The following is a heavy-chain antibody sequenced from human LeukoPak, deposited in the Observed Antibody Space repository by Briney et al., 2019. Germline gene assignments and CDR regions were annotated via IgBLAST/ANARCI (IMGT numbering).Heavy chain of an antibody. Sequence: ASVKVSCKSSGYTLTAYYIHWVRRTPGQELAWMGWIDPKSGGTYYSQRFQGRVTLTRDTTMSTLYLELSTLRSDDTAIYYCARFPPRYSGSRDCGGQGTLITVSS. V-gene: IGHV1-2*02. CDR2: IDPKSGGT. CDR1: GYTLTAYY. D-gene: IGHD1-26*01. CDR3: ARFPPRYSGSRDC. J-gene: IGHJ4*02.